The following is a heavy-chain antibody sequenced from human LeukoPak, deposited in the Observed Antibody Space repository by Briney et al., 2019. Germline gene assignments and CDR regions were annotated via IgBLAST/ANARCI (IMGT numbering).Heavy chain of an antibody. CDR2: INHSGST. Sequence: KPSETLSLTCAVYGGSFSGYYWSWIRQPPGKGLEWIGEINHSGSTNYNPSLKSRVTISVDTSKNQFSLKLSSVTAADTAVYYCARHRGLRSGSYYVGFRAFDIWGQGTMVTVSS. J-gene: IGHJ3*02. CDR3: ARHRGLRSGSYYVGFRAFDI. CDR1: GGSFSGYY. D-gene: IGHD1-26*01. V-gene: IGHV4-34*01.